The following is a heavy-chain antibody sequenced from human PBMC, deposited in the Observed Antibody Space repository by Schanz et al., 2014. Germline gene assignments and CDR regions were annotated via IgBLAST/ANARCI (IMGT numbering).Heavy chain of an antibody. CDR2: IHSTGET. V-gene: IGHV3-13*01. Sequence: EVQLVESGGGLVQPGRSLRLSCVASGFRFDDYAMHWVRQAPGKGLEWVSAIHSTGETYYPDSVQGRFTISRENTKNSLYLQMTNLRAGDTAIYYCARVVRYSGYVRHWFFDLWGRGTSVTVSS. CDR3: ARVVRYSGYVRHWFFDL. D-gene: IGHD5-12*01. J-gene: IGHJ2*01. CDR1: GFRFDDYA.